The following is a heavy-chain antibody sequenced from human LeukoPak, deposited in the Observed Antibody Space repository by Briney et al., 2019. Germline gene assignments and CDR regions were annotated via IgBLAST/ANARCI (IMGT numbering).Heavy chain of an antibody. CDR1: GGSFSGYY. V-gene: IGHV4-34*01. CDR2: INHSGST. Sequence: SETLSLTCAVYGGSFSGYYWSWIRQPPGKGLEWIGEINHSGSTNYNPSLKSRVTISVDTSKNQFSLKLSSVTAADTAVYYCARGPRYDYVWGSYRYDWFDPWGQGTLLTVSS. D-gene: IGHD3-16*02. CDR3: ARGPRYDYVWGSYRYDWFDP. J-gene: IGHJ5*02.